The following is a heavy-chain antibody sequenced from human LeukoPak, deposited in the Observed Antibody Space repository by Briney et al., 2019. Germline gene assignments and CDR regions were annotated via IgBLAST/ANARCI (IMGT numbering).Heavy chain of an antibody. J-gene: IGHJ5*02. CDR3: ARQAPSTATTGGWFDP. CDR1: RCSISSSTFY. CDR2: IHYSGDT. V-gene: IGHV4-39*01. D-gene: IGHD1-1*01. Sequence: SETLSLTCTVSRCSISSSTFYGGWIRQPPGKGLEWIGSIHYSGDTYYNPSLKSRVIISVDTSKNQFSLKLTSVTAADTAVYYCARQAPSTATTGGWFDPWGQGTVVTVSS.